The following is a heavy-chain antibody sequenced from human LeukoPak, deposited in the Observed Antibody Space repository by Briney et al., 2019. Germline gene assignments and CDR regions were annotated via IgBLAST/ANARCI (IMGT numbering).Heavy chain of an antibody. Sequence: ASVKVSCKVSGYTLTDLSMHWVRQAPGKGLEWVGSSALEDGETIYAQKFQGRVTMTEDTSTDTAYMEVSSLRSDDTAVYFCATAYGGNLIDFWGQGTLVTVSS. CDR2: SALEDGET. CDR3: ATAYGGNLIDF. J-gene: IGHJ4*02. D-gene: IGHD1-26*01. CDR1: GYTLTDLS. V-gene: IGHV1-24*01.